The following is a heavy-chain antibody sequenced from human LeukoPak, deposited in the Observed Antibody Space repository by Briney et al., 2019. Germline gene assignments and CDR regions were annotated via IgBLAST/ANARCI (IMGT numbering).Heavy chain of an antibody. Sequence: SETLSLTCAVYGGSFSGYYWSWIRQPPGKGLEWIVEISHTGATKYNPSLKSRVTISVDTSKKYFSLNLASVTAADTAMYYCVLSYVTTMTTSDYWGQGTLVTVSS. CDR3: VLSYVTTMTTSDY. J-gene: IGHJ4*02. CDR2: ISHTGAT. V-gene: IGHV4-34*01. CDR1: GGSFSGYY. D-gene: IGHD4-17*01.